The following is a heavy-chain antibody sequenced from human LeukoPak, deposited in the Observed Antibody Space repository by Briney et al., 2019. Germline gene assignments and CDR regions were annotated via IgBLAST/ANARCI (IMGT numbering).Heavy chain of an antibody. J-gene: IGHJ5*02. CDR3: ARDRVLAVGAENWFDP. D-gene: IGHD1-26*01. V-gene: IGHV1-2*02. CDR1: GYTFTGYY. Sequence: ASVKVSCKASGYTFTGYYMHWVRQAPGQGLEWMGWINPNSGGTNYAQKFQGRVTMTRDTSISTAYMELSRLRSDDTAVYYCARDRVLAVGAENWFDPWGQGTLVTVSS. CDR2: INPNSGGT.